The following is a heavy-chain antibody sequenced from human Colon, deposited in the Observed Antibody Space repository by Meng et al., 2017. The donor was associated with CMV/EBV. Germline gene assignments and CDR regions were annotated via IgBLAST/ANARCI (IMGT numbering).Heavy chain of an antibody. Sequence: ASVKVSCKASGYTFTAYYIHWVRHAPGQRLEWMGWINPSSGVTNYAQMFQGRCTMTRDTSISTGYMELNILTSDDTAVYFCARAVDTVVPKRTDAFDLWGQGTMVTVSS. J-gene: IGHJ3*01. D-gene: IGHD5-18*01. V-gene: IGHV1-2*02. CDR3: ARAVDTVVPKRTDAFDL. CDR1: GYTFTAYY. CDR2: INPSSGVT.